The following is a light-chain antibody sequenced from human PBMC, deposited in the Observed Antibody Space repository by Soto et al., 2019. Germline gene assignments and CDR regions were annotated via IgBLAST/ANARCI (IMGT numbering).Light chain of an antibody. CDR3: QNYDTGSQT. CDR1: QGIIDY. J-gene: IGKJ1*01. CDR2: AAS. V-gene: IGKV1-27*01. Sequence: DIQMTQSPSSLSASVGDTVTITCRASQGIIDYLAWYQQRPGKGPKLLIYAASTLQTGVPSRFSVRGAGTDFTLNISSLQPEDVGSYYCQNYDTGSQTFGQGNRVEIK.